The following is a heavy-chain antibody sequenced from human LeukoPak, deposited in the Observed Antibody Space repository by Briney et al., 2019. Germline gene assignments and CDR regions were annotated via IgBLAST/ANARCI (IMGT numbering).Heavy chain of an antibody. V-gene: IGHV3-30*02. Sequence: PGGSLRLSCAASGFTFSSYGMHWVRQAPDKGLEWVAFIRYDGSNKDFADSVKGRFTISRDNSKNTLYLQMNSLRTDDTAVYYRAKATHSGYARGPNGDYWGQGTLVIVSS. CDR1: GFTFSSYG. CDR2: IRYDGSNK. D-gene: IGHD5-12*01. J-gene: IGHJ4*02. CDR3: AKATHSGYARGPNGDY.